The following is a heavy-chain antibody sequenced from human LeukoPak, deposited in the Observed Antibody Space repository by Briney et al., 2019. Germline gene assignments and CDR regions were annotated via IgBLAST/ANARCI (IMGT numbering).Heavy chain of an antibody. D-gene: IGHD3-22*01. CDR3: ARAPNLYDSSGYYPNHFDY. CDR2: INHSGST. CDR1: GGSFSGYY. V-gene: IGHV4-34*01. J-gene: IGHJ4*02. Sequence: SETLSLTCAVYGGSFSGYYWSWIRQPPGKGLEWIGEINHSGSTNYNPSLKSRVTISVDTSKNQFSLKLSSVTAADTAVYYCARAPNLYDSSGYYPNHFDYWGQGTLVTVSS.